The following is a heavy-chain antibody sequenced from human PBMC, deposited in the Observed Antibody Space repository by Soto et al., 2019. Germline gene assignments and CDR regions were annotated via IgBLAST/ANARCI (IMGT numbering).Heavy chain of an antibody. Sequence: GGSLRLSCEGSRFTFSSYGMHWVRQAPGKGLEWVAAISYDGSSEYYIDSVKGRFTISRDNSKNTLYLQTNSLRVEDTAVYYCAKDWGSVSYFNNYYGMDVWGQGTTVTVSS. V-gene: IGHV3-30*18. CDR2: ISYDGSSE. J-gene: IGHJ6*02. CDR1: RFTFSSYG. D-gene: IGHD3-10*01. CDR3: AKDWGSVSYFNNYYGMDV.